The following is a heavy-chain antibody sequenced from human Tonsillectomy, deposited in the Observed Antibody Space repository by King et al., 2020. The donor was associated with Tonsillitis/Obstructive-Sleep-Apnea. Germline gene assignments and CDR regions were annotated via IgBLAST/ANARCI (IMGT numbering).Heavy chain of an antibody. CDR1: GGPFSSYA. V-gene: IGHV1-69*01. D-gene: IGHD4-11*01. CDR3: ARGRMTTVTTCWFDP. CDR2: IIPIFGTA. Sequence: QLVQSGAEVKKPGSSVKVSCKASGGPFSSYAISWVRQAPGQGLEGMGGIIPIFGTANYAQKFQGRVTITADESTSTAYMDLRSLRSEDTAVYYCARGRMTTVTTCWFDPWGQGTLVTVSS. J-gene: IGHJ5*02.